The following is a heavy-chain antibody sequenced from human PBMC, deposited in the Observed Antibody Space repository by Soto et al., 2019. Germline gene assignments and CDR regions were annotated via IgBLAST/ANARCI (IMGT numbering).Heavy chain of an antibody. V-gene: IGHV3-74*01. Sequence: GGSLRLSCAASGFTFSSYWMHWVRQAPGKGLVWVSRINSDGSSTSYADSVKGRFTISRDNAKNTLYLQMNSLRAEDTAVYYCARVYFELGYCSSTSCYGRNYYYMDVWGKGTTVTVSS. D-gene: IGHD2-2*01. CDR1: GFTFSSYW. CDR2: INSDGSST. J-gene: IGHJ6*03. CDR3: ARVYFELGYCSSTSCYGRNYYYMDV.